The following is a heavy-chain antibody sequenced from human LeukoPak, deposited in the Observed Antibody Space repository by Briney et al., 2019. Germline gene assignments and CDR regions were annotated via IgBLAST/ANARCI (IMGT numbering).Heavy chain of an antibody. D-gene: IGHD1-26*01. CDR3: ARVGRIGSGYYYYYYMDV. CDR1: GGSFSGYY. J-gene: IGHJ6*03. V-gene: IGHV4-34*01. CDR2: INHSGST. Sequence: SETLSLTCAVYGGSFSGYYWSWIRQPPGKGLEWIGEINHSGSTNYNASLKGRVTISVDTSKNQFSLKLSSVTAADTAVYYCARVGRIGSGYYYYYYMDVWGKGTTVTVSS.